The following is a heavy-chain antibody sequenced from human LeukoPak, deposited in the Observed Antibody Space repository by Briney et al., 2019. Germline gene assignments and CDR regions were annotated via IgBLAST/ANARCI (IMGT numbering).Heavy chain of an antibody. CDR3: ARSGGLGSSGMDV. CDR1: GYTFTSND. Sequence: ASVKVSCKASGYTFTSNDISWVRQAPGQGLEWMGWINPNSGGTNYAQKFQGWVTMTRDTSISTAYMELSRLRSDDTAVYYCARSGGLGSSGMDVWGQGTTVTVSS. CDR2: INPNSGGT. V-gene: IGHV1-2*04. J-gene: IGHJ6*02. D-gene: IGHD4-23*01.